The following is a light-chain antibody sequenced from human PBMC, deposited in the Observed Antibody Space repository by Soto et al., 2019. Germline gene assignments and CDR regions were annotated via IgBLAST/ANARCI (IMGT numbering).Light chain of an antibody. CDR3: QQYKNWLALT. CDR1: QSISSN. V-gene: IGKV3-15*01. Sequence: EIVMTQSPATLSVSPGERASLSCSASQSISSNLAWYQHKPGQAPRLLIYGVSTRATGVPARFSGSGSGTEFTLTISSLQSEDSAVYYCQQYKNWLALTFGGGTKVDIK. CDR2: GVS. J-gene: IGKJ4*01.